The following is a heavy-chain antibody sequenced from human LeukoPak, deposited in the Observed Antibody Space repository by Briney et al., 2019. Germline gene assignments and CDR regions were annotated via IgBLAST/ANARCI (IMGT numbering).Heavy chain of an antibody. Sequence: SETLSLTCTVSGGSISSSSYYWGWIRQPPGKGPEWIGSTYYSGSTYYNPSLKSRVTISVDTSKNQFSLRLSSVTAADTAVYYCARQGLAAPWEYWGQGTLVTVSS. V-gene: IGHV4-39*01. CDR3: ARQGLAAPWEY. CDR2: TYYSGST. CDR1: GGSISSSSYY. J-gene: IGHJ4*02. D-gene: IGHD1-26*01.